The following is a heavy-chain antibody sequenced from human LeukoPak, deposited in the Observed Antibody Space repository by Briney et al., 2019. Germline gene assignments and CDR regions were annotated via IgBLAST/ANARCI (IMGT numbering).Heavy chain of an antibody. CDR3: AKDSHYAVGYYFDY. D-gene: IGHD4-17*01. J-gene: IGHJ4*02. V-gene: IGHV3-23*01. CDR1: GFTFSSYA. CDR2: ISGSGGST. Sequence: PGGSLRLSCAASGFTFSSYAMSWVRQAPGKGLEWVSAISGSGGSTYYADSVKGRFTISRDKSKNTLYLQMNSLRAEDTAVYYCAKDSHYAVGYYFDYWGQGTLVTVSS.